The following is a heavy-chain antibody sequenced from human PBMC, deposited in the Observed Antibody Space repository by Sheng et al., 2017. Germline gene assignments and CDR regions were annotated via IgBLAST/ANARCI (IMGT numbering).Heavy chain of an antibody. J-gene: IGHJ4*02. V-gene: IGHV3-20*01. Sequence: EVQLVESGGGVVRPGGSLRLSCAASGFTFDDYGMSWVRQAPGKGLEWVSGINWNGGSTGYADSVKGRFTISRDNAKNSLYLQMNSLRAEDTALYHCARAVEAVAGRNYYFDYWGQGTLVTVSS. CDR1: GFTFDDYG. CDR2: INWNGGST. D-gene: IGHD6-19*01. CDR3: ARAVEAVAGRNYYFDY.